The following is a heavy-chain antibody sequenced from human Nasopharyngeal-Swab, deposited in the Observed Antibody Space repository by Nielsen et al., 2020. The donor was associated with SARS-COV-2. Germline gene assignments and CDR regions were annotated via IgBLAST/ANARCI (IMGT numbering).Heavy chain of an antibody. Sequence: GASLKISCETSGFTFDDYAMYWVRQAPGKGLEWVSVISGTGTETYSADSVKGRFTISRDNSQNMVYLQMDSLRVEDTAVYYCAKWGRNHHESSGYVYWGQGILVTVSS. D-gene: IGHD6-19*01. V-gene: IGHV3-23*01. J-gene: IGHJ4*02. CDR1: GFTFDDYA. CDR3: AKWGRNHHESSGYVY. CDR2: ISGTGTET.